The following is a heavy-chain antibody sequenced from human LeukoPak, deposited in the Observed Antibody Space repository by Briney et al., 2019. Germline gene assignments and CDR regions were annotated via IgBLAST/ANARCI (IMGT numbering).Heavy chain of an antibody. J-gene: IGHJ6*03. Sequence: SGTLSLTCAVSGGSISSSNWWGWVRQPPGKGLEWIGEIYHSGSTNHNPSLKSRVTISVDKSKNQFSLKLSSVTAADTAVYYCARGSLAAAGTGDDYYYYMDVWGKGTTVTVSS. D-gene: IGHD6-13*01. CDR3: ARGSLAAAGTGDDYYYYMDV. CDR2: IYHSGST. V-gene: IGHV4-4*02. CDR1: GGSISSSNW.